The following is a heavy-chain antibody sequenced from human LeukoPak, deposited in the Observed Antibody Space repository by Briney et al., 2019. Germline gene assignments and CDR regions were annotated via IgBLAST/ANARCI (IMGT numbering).Heavy chain of an antibody. J-gene: IGHJ4*02. D-gene: IGHD5-24*01. V-gene: IGHV5-51*01. CDR2: IYPRDSDT. CDR1: GYNSTSYR. Sequence: GESLKTSARRSGYNSTSYRIGSVRQMPGKGLEWMGIIYPRDSDTRYSPSFQGQVTISADKSTSTAFLQWSSLRASETAMYYCARNRATLVCDFPHWARGTQVTVAS. CDR3: ARNRATLVCDFPH.